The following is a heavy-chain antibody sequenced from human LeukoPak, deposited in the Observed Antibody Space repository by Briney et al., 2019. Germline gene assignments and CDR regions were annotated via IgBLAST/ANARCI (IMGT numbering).Heavy chain of an antibody. CDR2: IYPGDSDT. CDR1: GYSFTNYW. Sequence: GESLKISCKVSGYSFTNYWIAWVRQMPGKGLELMGIIYPGDSDTRYSPSFEGQVTISVDKSISTAYLQWSSLKASDTAVYFCARREVGSPASHFGYWGQGTLVTVSS. D-gene: IGHD6-13*01. CDR3: ARREVGSPASHFGY. J-gene: IGHJ4*02. V-gene: IGHV5-51*01.